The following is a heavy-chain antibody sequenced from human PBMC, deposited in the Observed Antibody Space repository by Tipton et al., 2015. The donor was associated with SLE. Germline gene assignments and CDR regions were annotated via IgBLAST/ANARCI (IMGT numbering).Heavy chain of an antibody. J-gene: IGHJ4*02. D-gene: IGHD3-16*01. V-gene: IGHV3-21*01. CDR1: GFSFSSYT. CDR2: IRSSSRPV. Sequence: SLRLSCAASGFSFSSYTMIWVRQAPGKGLEWVSSIRSSSRPVFYIDLVKGRFTISRDNAKNTLYLQMNSLRAEDTAVYYCARAPQIGPLPRRNRGGGLDYWGQGTLVTVSS. CDR3: ARAPQIGPLPRRNRGGGLDY.